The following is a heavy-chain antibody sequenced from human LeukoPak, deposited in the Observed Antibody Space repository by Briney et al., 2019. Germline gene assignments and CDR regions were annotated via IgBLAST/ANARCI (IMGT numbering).Heavy chain of an antibody. D-gene: IGHD5-12*01. CDR1: GFTFSTYA. Sequence: PGGSLRLPCAASGFTFSTYAMHWVRQAPGKGLEWVAAISSDGNHKHFADSVRGRFTISRDNSKYTLFLQMNSLRPDDTAVYYCARDRLPPPGVYCFDPWGQGTLVTVSS. CDR2: ISSDGNHK. J-gene: IGHJ5*02. CDR3: ARDRLPPPGVYCFDP. V-gene: IGHV3-30-3*01.